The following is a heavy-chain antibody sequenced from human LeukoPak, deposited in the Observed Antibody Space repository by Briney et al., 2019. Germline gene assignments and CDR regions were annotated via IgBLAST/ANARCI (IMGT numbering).Heavy chain of an antibody. CDR2: IRFDGTDK. J-gene: IGHJ4*02. CDR3: AGLDFWSGYLDY. CDR1: GFTFSSYG. V-gene: IGHV3-30*02. D-gene: IGHD3-3*01. Sequence: GGSLRLSCAASGFTFSSYGMHWVRQAPGKGLEWVAFIRFDGTDKYYADSVKGRFTISRANSKNTLYLQMNSLRPEDTAVYYCAGLDFWSGYLDYWGQGTLVTVSS.